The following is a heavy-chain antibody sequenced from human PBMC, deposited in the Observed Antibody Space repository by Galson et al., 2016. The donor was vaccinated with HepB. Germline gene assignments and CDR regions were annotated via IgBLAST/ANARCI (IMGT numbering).Heavy chain of an antibody. J-gene: IGHJ2*01. CDR3: ARQEEKLASWARRIRFFDV. D-gene: IGHD3-16*01. CDR1: GYSFSSNW. Sequence: QSGAEVKKPGESLKISCKGSGYSFSSNWIAWVRQMPGKGLEWMGIINPRDSESRYSPTFQGQVTISADKSISTAYLQWSSLRASDTAMYYCARQEEKLASWARRIRFFDVWGRGTLVTASS. V-gene: IGHV5-51*01. CDR2: INPRDSES.